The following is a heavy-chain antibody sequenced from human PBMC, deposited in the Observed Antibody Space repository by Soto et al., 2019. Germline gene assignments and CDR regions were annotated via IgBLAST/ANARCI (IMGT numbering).Heavy chain of an antibody. D-gene: IGHD3-10*01. J-gene: IGHJ4*01. CDR2: ISSSSSYI. CDR3: ARDLGEITTEGLFDY. V-gene: IGHV3-21*01. CDR1: GFTFSRYS. Sequence: PGRSLRLSCAACGFTFSRYSMNWVRQAPGKGLEWVSSISSSSSYIYYADSVKGRFTISRDNAKNSLYLQMNSLRAEDTAVYYSARDLGEITTEGLFDYWDPGTLFAVSS.